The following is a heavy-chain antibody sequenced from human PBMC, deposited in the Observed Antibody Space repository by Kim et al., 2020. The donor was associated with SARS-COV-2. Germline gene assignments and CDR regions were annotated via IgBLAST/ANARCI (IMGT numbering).Heavy chain of an antibody. D-gene: IGHD3-22*01. Sequence: ADSGRGRVPISRDNAKTTLYLQMNSLRAEDTALYYCARRAVDSSGTYYFDYWGQGTLVTVSS. CDR3: ARRAVDSSGTYYFDY. J-gene: IGHJ4*02. V-gene: IGHV3-74*01.